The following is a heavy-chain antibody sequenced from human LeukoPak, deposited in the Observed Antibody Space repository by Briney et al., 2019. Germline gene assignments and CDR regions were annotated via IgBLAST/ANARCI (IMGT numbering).Heavy chain of an antibody. CDR3: ARPRGQWLSLYYYYYGMDV. J-gene: IGHJ6*02. CDR2: ISYDGSNK. V-gene: IGHV3-30-3*01. D-gene: IGHD3-22*01. Sequence: GGSLRLSCAASGFTFSSYAMHWVRQAPGKGLEWVAVISYDGSNKYYADSVKGRFTISRDSSKNTLYLQMNSLRAEDTAVYYCARPRGQWLSLYYYYYGMDVWGQGTTVTVSS. CDR1: GFTFSSYA.